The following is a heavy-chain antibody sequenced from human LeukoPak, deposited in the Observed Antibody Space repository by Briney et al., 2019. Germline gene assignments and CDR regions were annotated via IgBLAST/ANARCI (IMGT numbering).Heavy chain of an antibody. CDR2: MNHDGSEK. Sequence: GGSLRLSCAASGFTFSTYSMSWVRQAPGKGLEWGANMNHDGSEKYYLDSVKGRFTISRDNAKNSLFLQMSSLRAEDTAVYYCARDPRIAARPLFDYWGQGTLVTVSA. CDR1: GFTFSTYS. D-gene: IGHD6-6*01. V-gene: IGHV3-7*01. CDR3: ARDPRIAARPLFDY. J-gene: IGHJ4*02.